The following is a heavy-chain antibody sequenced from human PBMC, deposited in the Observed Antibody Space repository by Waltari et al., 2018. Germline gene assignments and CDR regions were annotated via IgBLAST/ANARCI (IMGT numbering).Heavy chain of an antibody. CDR2: IYPGDSAT. J-gene: IGHJ2*01. CDR1: GYSSTSDG. CDR3: ARHLGTTVTTRNWYFDL. D-gene: IGHD4-17*01. Sequence: EVQLVQSGAEVKTPGASLKISCKGSGYSSTSDGIGGGSQMPGKGLEWMGIIYPGDSATRYSPSFQGQVTISADKSISTAYLQWSSLKASDTAMYYCARHLGTTVTTRNWYFDLWGRGTLVTVSS. V-gene: IGHV5-51*01.